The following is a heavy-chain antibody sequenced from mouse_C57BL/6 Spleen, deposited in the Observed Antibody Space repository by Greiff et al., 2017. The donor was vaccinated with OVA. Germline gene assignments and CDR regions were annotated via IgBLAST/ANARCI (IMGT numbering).Heavy chain of an antibody. CDR1: GYTFTDYE. Sequence: VKLQESGAELVRPGASVTLSCKASGYTFTDYEMHWVKQTPVHGLEWIGAIDPETGGTAYNQKFKGKAILTADKSSSTAYMELRSLTSEDSAVYYCTRPYYSNWFAYWGQGTLVTVSA. J-gene: IGHJ3*01. CDR3: TRPYYSNWFAY. D-gene: IGHD2-5*01. CDR2: IDPETGGT. V-gene: IGHV1-15*01.